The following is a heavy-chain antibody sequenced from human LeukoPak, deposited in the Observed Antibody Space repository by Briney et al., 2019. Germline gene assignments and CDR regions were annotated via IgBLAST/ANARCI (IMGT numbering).Heavy chain of an antibody. CDR1: GGSISSYH. J-gene: IGHJ4*02. Sequence: SETLSLTCTVSGGSISSYHWSWIRQPPGKGLEWIGYIYYRGSTNYNPSLKSRVTISVDTSKNQFSLELTSVTAADTAVYYCARHGGQWPNYFDYWGQGTLVTVSS. D-gene: IGHD6-19*01. CDR3: ARHGGQWPNYFDY. CDR2: IYYRGST. V-gene: IGHV4-59*08.